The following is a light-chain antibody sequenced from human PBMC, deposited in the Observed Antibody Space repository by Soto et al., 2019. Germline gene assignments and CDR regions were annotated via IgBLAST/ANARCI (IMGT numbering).Light chain of an antibody. CDR1: QSVSSSY. V-gene: IGKV3-20*01. CDR2: GAS. Sequence: EIVLTQSPGTLYLSPGERATLSCRASQSVSSSYLAWYQQKPGQAPRLLIYGASSRATGIPDRFSGSGSGTDFTLTISRREPEDFAVYYCQQYGSSLTWTFGQGNKVDI. J-gene: IGKJ1*01. CDR3: QQYGSSLTWT.